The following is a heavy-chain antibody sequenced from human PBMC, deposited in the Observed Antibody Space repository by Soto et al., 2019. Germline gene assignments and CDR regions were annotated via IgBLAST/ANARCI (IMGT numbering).Heavy chain of an antibody. Sequence: GGSLRLSCAASGFTFSSYSMNWVRQAPGKGLEWVSFISSSSSYIYYADSVKGRFTISRDNAKNSLYLQMNSLRAEDTAVYYCARDPGGGVVTDYYFDYWGQGTLVTVSS. D-gene: IGHD3-3*01. CDR3: ARDPGGGVVTDYYFDY. CDR1: GFTFSSYS. CDR2: ISSSSSYI. V-gene: IGHV3-21*01. J-gene: IGHJ4*02.